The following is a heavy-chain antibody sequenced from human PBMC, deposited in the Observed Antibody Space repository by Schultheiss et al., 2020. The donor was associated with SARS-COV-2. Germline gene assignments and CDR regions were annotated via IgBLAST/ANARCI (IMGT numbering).Heavy chain of an antibody. D-gene: IGHD6-19*01. V-gene: IGHV3-13*01. CDR3: AREASPGIAVAGTRDYYYGMDV. CDR2: IGTAGDT. CDR1: GFTFSSYD. J-gene: IGHJ6*02. Sequence: GGSLRLSCAASGFTFSSYDMHWVRQATGKGLEWVSAIGTAGDTYYPGSVKGRFTISRENAKNSLYLQMNSLRDEDTAVYYCAREASPGIAVAGTRDYYYGMDVWGQGTTVTVSS.